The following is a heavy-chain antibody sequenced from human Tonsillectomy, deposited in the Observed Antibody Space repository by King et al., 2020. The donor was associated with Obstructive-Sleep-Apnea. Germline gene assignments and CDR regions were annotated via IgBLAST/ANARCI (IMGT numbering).Heavy chain of an antibody. J-gene: IGHJ3*02. CDR2: IYYSGRT. CDR3: ARARVTTIVVPFKAFDI. CDR1: GGSISSTSDS. Sequence: QLQESGPGLVKPSETLSLTCTVSGGSISSTSDSWGWIRQSPGVGLEWIGTIYYSGRTFYNPSLKSRVTISLDPSKNQFSLTLNSVTAADTAVFYCARARVTTIVVPFKAFDIWGQGTTVTVSS. V-gene: IGHV4-39*07. D-gene: IGHD3-22*01.